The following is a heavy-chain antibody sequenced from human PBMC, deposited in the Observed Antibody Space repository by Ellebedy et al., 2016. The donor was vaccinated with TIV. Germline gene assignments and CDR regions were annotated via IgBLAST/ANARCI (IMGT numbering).Heavy chain of an antibody. D-gene: IGHD3-3*01. V-gene: IGHV3-48*01. CDR1: GFTFSTYS. CDR3: ASLVADFWSGYAFGRGDAFDI. Sequence: GGSLRLSXAASGFTFSTYSMNWVRQAPGKGLEWVSYISSSGNSIYYADSVKGRFTISRDNVYNSLSLQMTSLRAEDTAVYYCASLVADFWSGYAFGRGDAFDIWGQGTMVTVSS. J-gene: IGHJ3*02. CDR2: ISSSGNSI.